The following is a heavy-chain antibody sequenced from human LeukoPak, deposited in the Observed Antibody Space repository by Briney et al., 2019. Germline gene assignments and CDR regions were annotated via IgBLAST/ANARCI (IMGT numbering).Heavy chain of an antibody. D-gene: IGHD2-8*01. J-gene: IGHJ4*02. CDR3: AKNAAGIVLMIYAPLDS. V-gene: IGHV3-23*01. Sequence: GGSLRLSCAASGFTFSSYAMSWVRQAPGKGLEWVSTLSGSGGSTYYADSVKGRFTISGDESKNTLSLQMNSLRPEDTAVYYCAKNAAGIVLMIYAPLDSWGQGTLVTVSS. CDR1: GFTFSSYA. CDR2: LSGSGGST.